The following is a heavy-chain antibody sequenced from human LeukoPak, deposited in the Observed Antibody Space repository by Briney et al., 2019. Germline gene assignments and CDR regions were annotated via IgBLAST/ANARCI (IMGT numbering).Heavy chain of an antibody. CDR1: GYTFNTYS. CDR2: IDSSGGYM. D-gene: IGHD6-19*01. CDR3: ARSGSGWYEGGYFDY. V-gene: IGHV3-21*01. Sequence: PGGSLRLSCEASGYTFNTYSMDWARQAPGKGLEWVSSIDSSGGYMFYADSVKGRFTISRDNSKNTLYLQMNSLRAEDTAVYYCARSGSGWYEGGYFDYWGQGTLVTVSS. J-gene: IGHJ4*02.